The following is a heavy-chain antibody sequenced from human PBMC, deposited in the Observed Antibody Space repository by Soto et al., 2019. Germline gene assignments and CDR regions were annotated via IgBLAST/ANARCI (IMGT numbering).Heavy chain of an antibody. J-gene: IGHJ3*02. CDR2: IYSGGST. Sequence: EVPLVESGGGLVQPGGSLRLSFAASGFTVSSNYMSWVRQAPGKGLEWVSVIYSGGSTYYADSVKGRFTISIDNSKNTLYLQMNSLRAEDTAVYYCASDAGTTRAFDIWGQGTMVTVSS. D-gene: IGHD4-17*01. V-gene: IGHV3-66*01. CDR1: GFTVSSNY. CDR3: ASDAGTTRAFDI.